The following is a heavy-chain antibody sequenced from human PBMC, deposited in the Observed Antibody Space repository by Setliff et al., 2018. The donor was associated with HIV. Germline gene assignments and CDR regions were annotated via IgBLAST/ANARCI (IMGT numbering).Heavy chain of an antibody. Sequence: SETLSLTCTVSGGSISSSSHYWGWIRQSPGKGLEWIGSIYYTGSTYDNPSLKSRVTMSVEPSKNQFSLKLYSVTAADTAVYYCARAYFGSGIYYWGQGTLVTVSS. CDR3: ARAYFGSGIYY. D-gene: IGHD3-10*01. J-gene: IGHJ4*02. CDR2: IYYTGST. V-gene: IGHV4-39*01. CDR1: GGSISSSSHY.